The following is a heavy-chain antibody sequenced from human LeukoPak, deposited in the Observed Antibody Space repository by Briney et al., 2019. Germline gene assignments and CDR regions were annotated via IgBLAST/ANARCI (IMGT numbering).Heavy chain of an antibody. D-gene: IGHD5-18*01. J-gene: IGHJ6*02. CDR1: GFTLGDHA. CDR2: IRSVAYRGTT. V-gene: IGHV3-49*04. Sequence: GGSLRLSCRTSGFTLGDHAMSWVRQAPGKGLEWVGFIRSVAYRGTTEYAASVKGRFTISRDDSKGVVHLQMNALKSEDTAVYYCSRGPIQLWVHNGKDVWGQGTTVTVSS. CDR3: SRGPIQLWVHNGKDV.